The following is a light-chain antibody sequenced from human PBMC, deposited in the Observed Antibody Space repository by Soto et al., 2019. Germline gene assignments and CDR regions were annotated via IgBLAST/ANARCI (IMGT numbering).Light chain of an antibody. CDR1: QSIRNY. J-gene: IGKJ4*01. CDR2: FAS. CDR3: QQTYNTPLT. Sequence: DIQMTQSPSSLSASVGDRVTITCRASQSIRNYLNWYQQIPGKAPKLLIDFASSLQTGVPSRFSGSGSGTDFTLTITSLQPADFAIYCCQQTYNTPLTFGGGTKVEIK. V-gene: IGKV1-39*01.